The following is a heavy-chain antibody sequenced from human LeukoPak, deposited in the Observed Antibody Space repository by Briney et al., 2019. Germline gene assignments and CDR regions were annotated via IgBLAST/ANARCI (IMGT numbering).Heavy chain of an antibody. CDR2: IDWNGGTT. CDR3: ARGLFGDYVVFDL. V-gene: IGHV3-20*04. J-gene: IGHJ4*02. D-gene: IGHD4-17*01. CDR1: GFTFDDYG. Sequence: PGGSLRLSCAASGFTFDDYGMSWVRQVPGKGLEWVSGIDWNGGTTTYADSVKGRFTISRDNAKNSLNLQMNSLRAEDTALYYCARGLFGDYVVFDLWGQGTLVTVSS.